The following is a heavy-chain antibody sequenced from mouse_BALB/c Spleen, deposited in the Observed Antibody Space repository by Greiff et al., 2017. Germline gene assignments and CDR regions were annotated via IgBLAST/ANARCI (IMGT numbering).Heavy chain of an antibody. CDR3: ARSSTVYYFDY. Sequence: EVKVVESGGGLVQPGGSRKLSCAASGFTFSSFGMHWVRQAPEKGLEWVAYISSGSSTIYYADTVKGRFTISRDNPKNTLFLQMTSLRSEDTAMYYCARSSTVYYFDYWGQGTTLTVSS. V-gene: IGHV5-17*02. D-gene: IGHD4-1*02. CDR2: ISSGSSTI. J-gene: IGHJ2*01. CDR1: GFTFSSFG.